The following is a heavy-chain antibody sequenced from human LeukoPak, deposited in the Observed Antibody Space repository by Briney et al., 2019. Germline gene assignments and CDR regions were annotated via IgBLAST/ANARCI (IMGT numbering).Heavy chain of an antibody. J-gene: IGHJ4*02. D-gene: IGHD4-17*01. CDR2: IYYSGTT. CDR3: AREDYGVLFDY. V-gene: IGHV4-30-4*01. Sequence: PSQTLSLTCTVSGGSISSGDYYWSWIRQPPGKGLEWIGYIYYSGTTYYNPSLKSRVTISVDTSKNQFSLKLSSVIAAGAAVYYCAREDYGVLFDYWGQGTLVTVSS. CDR1: GGSISSGDYY.